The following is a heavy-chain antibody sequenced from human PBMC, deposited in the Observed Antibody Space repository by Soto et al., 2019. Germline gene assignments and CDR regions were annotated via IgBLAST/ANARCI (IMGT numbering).Heavy chain of an antibody. Sequence: EVQLVESGGGLVQPGGSLRLSCAASGFMFSSHWMHWVRQAPGKGLVWVSRISADGSNTNYADSVKGRFTISRDNARNTLFLQMNSLTAEDTAVYYCARRTDAYNWADYWGQGTLFTVSS. CDR1: GFMFSSHW. J-gene: IGHJ4*02. CDR3: ARRTDAYNWADY. CDR2: ISADGSNT. D-gene: IGHD1-1*01. V-gene: IGHV3-74*01.